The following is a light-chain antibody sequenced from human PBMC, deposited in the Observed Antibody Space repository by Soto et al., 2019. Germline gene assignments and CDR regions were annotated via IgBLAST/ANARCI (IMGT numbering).Light chain of an antibody. Sequence: SVLTQPRSVCGSPGQSVTISCTVTSSDVGGYNYVSWYQQHPGKAPKLMIYDVSKRPSGVPDRFSGSKSGNTASLTISGLQAEDEAAYYCCSYAGSYTFYVFGTGTKVTVL. CDR3: CSYAGSYTFYV. J-gene: IGLJ1*01. V-gene: IGLV2-11*01. CDR2: DVS. CDR1: SSDVGGYNY.